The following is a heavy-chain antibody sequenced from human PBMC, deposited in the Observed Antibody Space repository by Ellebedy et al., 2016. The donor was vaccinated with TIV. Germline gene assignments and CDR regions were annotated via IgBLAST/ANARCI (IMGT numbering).Heavy chain of an antibody. D-gene: IGHD2-8*02. CDR1: GFTFSRYA. CDR2: IWYDGSNK. J-gene: IGHJ4*02. CDR3: AKDLRGGVSRYFDS. Sequence: GESLKISCAASGFTFSRYAMNWVRQAPGKGLEWVAAIWYDGSNKYYAGSVKGRFTIYRDSSHAILQLNSLRAEDTAVYYCAKDLRGGVSRYFDSWGQGTLVTVSS. V-gene: IGHV3-33*06.